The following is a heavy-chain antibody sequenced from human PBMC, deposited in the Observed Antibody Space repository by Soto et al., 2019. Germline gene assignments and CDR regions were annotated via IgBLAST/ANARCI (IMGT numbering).Heavy chain of an antibody. CDR1: GYTFTGYY. D-gene: IGHD1-26*01. CDR3: ARVGSRIVGATRCGYYFEY. V-gene: IGHV1-2*02. CDR2: INPNSGGT. J-gene: IGHJ4*02. Sequence: VASVKVSCKASGYTFTGYYMHWVRQAPGQGLEWMGWINPNSGGTNYAQKFQGRVTMTRDTSISTAYMELSRLRSDDTAVYYCARVGSRIVGATRCGYYFEYLGQGTRVIVSS.